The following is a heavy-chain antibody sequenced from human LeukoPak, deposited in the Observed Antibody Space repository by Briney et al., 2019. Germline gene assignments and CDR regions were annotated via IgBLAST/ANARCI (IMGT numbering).Heavy chain of an antibody. J-gene: IGHJ4*02. D-gene: IGHD2-15*01. V-gene: IGHV3-23*01. Sequence: GGSLRLSCAASGFTFSSYAMSWVRQALGKGLEWVSAISGSGGSTYYADSVKGRFTISRDNSKNTLYLQMNSLRAEDTAVYYCAKHVHIVVVVAALYYFDYWGQGTLVTVSS. CDR1: GFTFSSYA. CDR3: AKHVHIVVVVAALYYFDY. CDR2: ISGSGGST.